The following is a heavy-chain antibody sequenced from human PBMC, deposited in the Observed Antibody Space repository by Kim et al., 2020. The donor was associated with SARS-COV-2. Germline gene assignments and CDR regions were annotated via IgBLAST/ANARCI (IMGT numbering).Heavy chain of an antibody. Sequence: GGSLRLSCAASVFTFSSYGMHWVRQAPGKGLEWVAVIWYDGSNKYYADSVKGRFTISRDNSKNTLYLQMNSLRAEDTAVYYCARDERVYSSSWYGMDVWGQGTTVTVSS. CDR1: VFTFSSYG. V-gene: IGHV3-33*01. CDR3: ARDERVYSSSWYGMDV. J-gene: IGHJ6*02. CDR2: IWYDGSNK. D-gene: IGHD6-13*01.